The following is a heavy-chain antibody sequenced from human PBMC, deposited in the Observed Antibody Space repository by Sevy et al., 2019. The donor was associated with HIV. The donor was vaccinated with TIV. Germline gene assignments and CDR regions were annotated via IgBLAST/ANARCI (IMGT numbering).Heavy chain of an antibody. V-gene: IGHV3-30*02. CDR1: GFTFSYSG. D-gene: IGHD2-8*02. CDR2: IQFDGSSR. Sequence: GGSLRLSCAASGFTFSYSGMHWVRRAPGKGLEWVTFIQFDGSSRYYAESVKGRFTILRDNTKNTLYLQMNSLRRDDTAVYYCAKNTAAVGVGGFDYWGQGALVTVSS. CDR3: AKNTAAVGVGGFDY. J-gene: IGHJ4*02.